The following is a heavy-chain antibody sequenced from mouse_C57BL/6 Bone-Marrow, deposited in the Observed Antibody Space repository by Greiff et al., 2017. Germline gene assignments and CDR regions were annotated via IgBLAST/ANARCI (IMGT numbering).Heavy chain of an antibody. CDR2: IDPEIGDT. CDR1: GFNIKDDY. D-gene: IGHD2-3*01. CDR3: SSFDGNYFDF. J-gene: IGHJ2*01. Sequence: VQLKESGAELVRPGASVKLSCTASGFNIKDDYIHWVKQRPEQGLEWIGWIDPEIGDTEYASKFQGKATIPSDKSSNTAYLQLSSLTSEDTAVYYCSSFDGNYFDFWGQGTPLTVAS. V-gene: IGHV14-4*01.